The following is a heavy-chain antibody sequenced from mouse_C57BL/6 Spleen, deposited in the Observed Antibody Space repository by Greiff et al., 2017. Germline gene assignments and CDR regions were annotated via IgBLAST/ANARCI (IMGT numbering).Heavy chain of an antibody. CDR2: ISSGSSTI. CDR3: ARRVTTVYYAMDY. J-gene: IGHJ4*01. D-gene: IGHD2-3*01. Sequence: EVKVEESGGGLVKPGGSLKLSCAASGFTFSDYGMHWVRQAPEKGLEWVAYISSGSSTIYYADTVKGRFTISRDNAKNTLFLQMTSLRYEDTAMYYCARRVTTVYYAMDYWGQGTSVTVSS. CDR1: GFTFSDYG. V-gene: IGHV5-17*01.